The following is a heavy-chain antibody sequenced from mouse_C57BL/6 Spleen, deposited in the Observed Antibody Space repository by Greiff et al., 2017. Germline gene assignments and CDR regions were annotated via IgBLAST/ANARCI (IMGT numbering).Heavy chain of an antibody. J-gene: IGHJ1*03. Sequence: EVNVVESGGGLVKPGGSLKLSCAASGFTFSDYGMHWVRQAPEKGLEWVAYISSGSSTIYYADTVKGRFTISRDNAKNTLFLQMTSLRSEDTAMYYCARPPPYYGSSYGYFDVWGTGTTVTVSS. CDR2: ISSGSSTI. CDR3: ARPPPYYGSSYGYFDV. D-gene: IGHD1-1*01. CDR1: GFTFSDYG. V-gene: IGHV5-17*01.